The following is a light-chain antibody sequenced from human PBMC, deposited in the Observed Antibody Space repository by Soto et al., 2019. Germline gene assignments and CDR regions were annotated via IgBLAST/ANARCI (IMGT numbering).Light chain of an antibody. Sequence: EIVLTQSPATLSLSPGERATLSCRASQGVSIYLAWYQQKPGQAPRLLIYGASTRATGVPVRFRGSGSGTEFTLTISGLQSEDFAVYCCQQYDKWPPTFGGGTKVEIK. V-gene: IGKV3-15*01. J-gene: IGKJ4*01. CDR1: QGVSIY. CDR2: GAS. CDR3: QQYDKWPPT.